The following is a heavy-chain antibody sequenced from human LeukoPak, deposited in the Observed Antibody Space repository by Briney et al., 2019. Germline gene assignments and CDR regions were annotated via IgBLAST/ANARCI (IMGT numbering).Heavy chain of an antibody. CDR1: GFTFSIYA. D-gene: IGHD4-17*01. CDR3: AKDGRTVTAPPDY. Sequence: GGFLRLSCAASGFTFSIYAMSWVRQAPGKGLEWVSAISGSGGSTYYADSVKGRFTISRDNSKNTLYLQMNSLRAEDTAVYYCAKDGRTVTAPPDYWGQGTLVTVSS. CDR2: ISGSGGST. J-gene: IGHJ4*02. V-gene: IGHV3-23*01.